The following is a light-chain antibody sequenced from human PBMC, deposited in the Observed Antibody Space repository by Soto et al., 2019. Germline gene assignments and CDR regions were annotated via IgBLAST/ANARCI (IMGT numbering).Light chain of an antibody. V-gene: IGKV3-11*01. CDR2: DAS. Sequence: ETVLTQSPATLSLSPGERATLSCRASPSVSSYLAWYQQKPGQAPRLLIYDASNRATGIPARFSGSGSGTDFTLTISSLEPEDFAVYYCQQRSSFGQGTRLEIK. CDR1: PSVSSY. J-gene: IGKJ5*01. CDR3: QQRSS.